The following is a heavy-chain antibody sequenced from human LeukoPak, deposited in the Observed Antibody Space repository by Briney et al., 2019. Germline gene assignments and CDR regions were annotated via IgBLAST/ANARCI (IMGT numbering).Heavy chain of an antibody. Sequence: GESLKISCKGSGYSFTSYWIGWVRQMPGKGLEWMGIIYPGDSDTRYSPSLQGQVTISADKSIGTAYLQWSSLKASDTAMYFCASSTTVTTHFFDFWGQGTLVTVSS. J-gene: IGHJ4*02. D-gene: IGHD4-17*01. CDR3: ASSTTVTTHFFDF. CDR1: GYSFTSYW. V-gene: IGHV5-51*01. CDR2: IYPGDSDT.